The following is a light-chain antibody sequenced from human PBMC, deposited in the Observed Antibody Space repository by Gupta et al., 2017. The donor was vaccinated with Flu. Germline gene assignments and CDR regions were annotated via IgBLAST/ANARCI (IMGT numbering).Light chain of an antibody. CDR3: RQTSRTPLT. V-gene: IGKV1-39*01. CDR1: QNINIY. Sequence: PSSLSASVGDRVTITCRASQNINIYFHCYQQKAGKAPKLLISGTSRVQSAVPSRFSGSSSSTAFTLTIIRLQPPDFATYYCRQTSRTPLTFGRGTKVDIK. J-gene: IGKJ3*01. CDR2: GTS.